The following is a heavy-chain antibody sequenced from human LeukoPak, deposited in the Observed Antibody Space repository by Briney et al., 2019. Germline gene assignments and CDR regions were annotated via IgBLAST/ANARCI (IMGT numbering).Heavy chain of an antibody. CDR3: ARDATYYYGSGSYAWFDP. V-gene: IGHV4-59*01. Sequence: PSETLSLTCTVSGGSISSYYWSWIRQPPGKGLEWIGYIYYSGSTNYNPSLKSRVTISVDTSKNQFSLKLSSVTAADTAVCYCARDATYYYGSGSYAWFDPWGQGTLVTVSS. D-gene: IGHD3-10*01. CDR1: GGSISSYY. CDR2: IYYSGST. J-gene: IGHJ5*02.